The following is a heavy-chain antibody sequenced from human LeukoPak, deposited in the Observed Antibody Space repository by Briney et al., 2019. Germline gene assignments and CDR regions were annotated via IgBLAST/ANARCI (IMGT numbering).Heavy chain of an antibody. Sequence: PGRSLRLSCAASGFTFSSYGMHWVRQAPGKGLEWVAVISYDGSNKYYADSVKGRFTISRDNSKNTLYLQMNSLRAEDTAVYYCAKDHGGFVDTAMVTWYYYYGMDVWGQGTTVTVSS. J-gene: IGHJ6*02. CDR2: ISYDGSNK. CDR3: AKDHGGFVDTAMVTWYYYYGMDV. D-gene: IGHD5-18*01. CDR1: GFTFSSYG. V-gene: IGHV3-30*18.